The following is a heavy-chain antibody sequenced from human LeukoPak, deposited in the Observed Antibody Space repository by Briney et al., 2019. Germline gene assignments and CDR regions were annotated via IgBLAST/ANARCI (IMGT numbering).Heavy chain of an antibody. CDR1: GYSFTSYW. Sequence: GESQKISCKGSGYSFTSYWIGWVRQMPGKGLEWVGIIYPGDSDTRYSPSFQGQVTISADKSISTAYLQWSSPKASDTAMYYCARHGRSWNNWFDPWGQGTLVTVSS. J-gene: IGHJ5*02. CDR2: IYPGDSDT. CDR3: ARHGRSWNNWFDP. D-gene: IGHD6-13*01. V-gene: IGHV5-51*01.